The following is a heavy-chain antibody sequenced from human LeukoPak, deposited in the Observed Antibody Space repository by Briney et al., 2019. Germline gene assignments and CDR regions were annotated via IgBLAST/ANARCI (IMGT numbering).Heavy chain of an antibody. J-gene: IGHJ4*02. CDR1: GFTFSSYA. D-gene: IGHD4-17*01. CDR3: ARGAYYGDYTGVDY. V-gene: IGHV3-23*01. Sequence: GGSLRLSCAASGFTFSSYAMSWVRQAPGKGLEWVSAISGSGGSTYYADSVKGRFTISRDNSKNTLYLQMNSLRAEDTAVYYCARGAYYGDYTGVDYWGQGTLVTVSS. CDR2: ISGSGGST.